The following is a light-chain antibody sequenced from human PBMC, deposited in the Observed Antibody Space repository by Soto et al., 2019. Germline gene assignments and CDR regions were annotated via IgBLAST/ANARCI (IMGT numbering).Light chain of an antibody. CDR3: QQRSNWPG. Sequence: EIVLTQSPATLSLSPGERATLSCRASQSVSSYLAWYQQKPGQAPMLLIYDASNRATGIPARFSGSGSAADFTLTISSLEPDDVAVYYCQQRSNWPGFGGGTKVEIK. J-gene: IGKJ4*02. V-gene: IGKV3-11*01. CDR1: QSVSSY. CDR2: DAS.